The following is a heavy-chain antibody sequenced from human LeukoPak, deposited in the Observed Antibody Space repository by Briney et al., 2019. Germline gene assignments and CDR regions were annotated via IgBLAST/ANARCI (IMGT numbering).Heavy chain of an antibody. Sequence: ASVKVSFKTSGYTLTSYGISWVRQAPGQGLAWMGWINPYNGNTNYAQNLQGRVTMTTDTSTSTAYMELRSLRSDDTAVYYCARRGLTNEDTYCNSTGCYIASGDWFDPWGQGTLVTVSS. CDR3: ARRGLTNEDTYCNSTGCYIASGDWFDP. V-gene: IGHV1-18*01. D-gene: IGHD2-2*02. CDR2: INPYNGNT. J-gene: IGHJ5*02. CDR1: GYTLTSYG.